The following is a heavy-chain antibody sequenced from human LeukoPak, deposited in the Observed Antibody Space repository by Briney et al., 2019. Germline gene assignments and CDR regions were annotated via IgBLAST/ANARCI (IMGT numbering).Heavy chain of an antibody. CDR3: ARWEGILAFDYYYYMDV. CDR2: INPNSGGT. CDR1: GYTPTAYY. V-gene: IGHV1-2*06. D-gene: IGHD3-9*01. Sequence: ASVKVSCKASGYTPTAYYIYWVRQAPGQGLEWMGRINPNSGGTDYAQNFQGRVTMTRDTSISTAYMELSRLRSDDTAVYYCARWEGILAFDYYYYMDVWGKGTTVTVSS. J-gene: IGHJ6*03.